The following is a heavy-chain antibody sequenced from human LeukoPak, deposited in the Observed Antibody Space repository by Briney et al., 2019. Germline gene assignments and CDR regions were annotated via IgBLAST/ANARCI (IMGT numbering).Heavy chain of an antibody. Sequence: PSETLSLTCTVSGGSINNDFLTWVRQPAGKALEWIGRLYTSGSTSYHPSLKSRVTISLDTSMTQFSLKLKSVTAADTAVYYCAGYGSPHIWGQGTMVTVSS. CDR2: LYTSGST. D-gene: IGHD1-26*01. V-gene: IGHV4-4*07. J-gene: IGHJ3*02. CDR3: AGYGSPHI. CDR1: GGSINNDF.